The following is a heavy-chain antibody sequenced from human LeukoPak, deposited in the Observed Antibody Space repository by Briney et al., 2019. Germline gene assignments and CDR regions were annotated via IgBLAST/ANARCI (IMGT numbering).Heavy chain of an antibody. CDR3: ASRLYCSNTRCRNFPFAY. Sequence: SVKVSCKASGGTFGSYAINWVRQAPGQGLEWMGGIIPIFGTANYAQKIQDRVTITADESTSTAYMELSSLRSEDTAIYYFASRLYCSNTRCRNFPFAYWGQGTLVTVSS. J-gene: IGHJ4*02. CDR1: GGTFGSYA. V-gene: IGHV1-69*13. CDR2: IIPIFGTA. D-gene: IGHD2-2*01.